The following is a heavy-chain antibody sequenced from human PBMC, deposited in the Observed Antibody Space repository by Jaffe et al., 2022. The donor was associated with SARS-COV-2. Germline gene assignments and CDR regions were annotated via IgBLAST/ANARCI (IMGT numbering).Heavy chain of an antibody. D-gene: IGHD3-10*01. Sequence: QVQLVQSGAEVKKPGASVKVSCKASGYTFTGYYMHWVRQAPGQGLEWMGWINPNSGGTNYAQKFQGRVTMTRDTSISTAYMELSRLRSDDTAVYYCARDGPRYYYGSGSYHYWGQGTLVTVSS. J-gene: IGHJ4*02. CDR1: GYTFTGYY. V-gene: IGHV1-2*02. CDR3: ARDGPRYYYGSGSYHY. CDR2: INPNSGGT.